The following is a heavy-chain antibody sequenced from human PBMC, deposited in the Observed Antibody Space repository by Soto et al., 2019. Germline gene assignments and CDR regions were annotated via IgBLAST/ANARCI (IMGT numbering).Heavy chain of an antibody. CDR3: ARGFRVAVTRWWFNH. CDR1: GYTFTNYD. J-gene: IGHJ5*02. CDR2: ISTYNGNT. D-gene: IGHD2-15*01. Sequence: QVQLVQSGAEVKKPGASVKVSCKASGYTFTNYDISWVRQAPGQGLEWMGWISTYNGNTNYAQKLQGRVTMTTDASTSTANMELRSQRSDDTAVYYWARGFRVAVTRWWFNHCGQGTLVTESS. V-gene: IGHV1-18*01.